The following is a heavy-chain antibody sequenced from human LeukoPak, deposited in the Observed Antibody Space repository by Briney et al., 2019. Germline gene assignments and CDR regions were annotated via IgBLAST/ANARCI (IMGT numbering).Heavy chain of an antibody. V-gene: IGHV4-4*07. CDR1: GGSISSYY. Sequence: PSETLSLTCTVSGGSISSYYWSWIGQPAGRALEWLGRIYTSGSTYYNPSLKSRVTMSVDTSKNQFSLKLSSVTAADTAVYYCARDPPGIAVASHFDYWGQGTLVTVSS. CDR3: ARDPPGIAVASHFDY. CDR2: IYTSGST. D-gene: IGHD6-19*01. J-gene: IGHJ4*02.